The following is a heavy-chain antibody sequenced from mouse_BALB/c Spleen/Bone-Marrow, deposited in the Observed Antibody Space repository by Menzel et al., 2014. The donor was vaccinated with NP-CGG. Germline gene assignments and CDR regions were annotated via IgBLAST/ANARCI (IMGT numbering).Heavy chain of an antibody. CDR1: GFDFSRYW. V-gene: IGHV4-1*02. CDR3: ASLHYYGFFAY. J-gene: IGHJ3*01. D-gene: IGHD1-2*01. CDR2: IYPDSSTI. Sequence: EVMLVESGGGLVQPGGSLKLSCAASGFDFSRYWMSWVRQAPGKGLEWIGEIYPDSSTINYTPSLKDKFIISRDNAKNTLYLQMSKVRSEDTALYYCASLHYYGFFAYWGQGTLVTVSA.